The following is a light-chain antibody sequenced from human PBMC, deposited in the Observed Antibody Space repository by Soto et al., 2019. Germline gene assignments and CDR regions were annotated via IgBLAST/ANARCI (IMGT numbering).Light chain of an antibody. CDR3: HQYNSYPRT. Sequence: DIQMTQSPSTLSASVGDRVTITCRASQSISSWLAWYQQKPGKAPNLLIYKASNLDSGVPSRFSGSGSGTEFPLTISSLQPDDFATYYCHQYNSYPRTFGQGTRVEFK. J-gene: IGKJ1*01. CDR1: QSISSW. V-gene: IGKV1-5*03. CDR2: KAS.